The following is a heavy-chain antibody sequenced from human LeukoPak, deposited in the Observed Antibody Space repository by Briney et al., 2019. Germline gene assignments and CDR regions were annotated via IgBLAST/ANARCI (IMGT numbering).Heavy chain of an antibody. V-gene: IGHV4-31*03. Sequence: PSQTLSLTCTVSSGSISSGGYYWSWVRQHPGKGQEWIGYIYYSGSTYYNPSLKSRVTISADTSKNQFSLKLSSVTAADTAVYYCARGLVATISLDYWGQGTLVTVSS. CDR3: ARGLVATISLDY. J-gene: IGHJ4*02. D-gene: IGHD5-12*01. CDR2: IYYSGST. CDR1: SGSISSGGYY.